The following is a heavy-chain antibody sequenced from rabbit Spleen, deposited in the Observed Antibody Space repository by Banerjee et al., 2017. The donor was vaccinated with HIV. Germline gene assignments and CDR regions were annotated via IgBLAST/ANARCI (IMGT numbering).Heavy chain of an antibody. CDR1: GFSFSGDYD. Sequence: QSLEESGGDLVKPGASLTLTCTASGFSFSGDYDMCWVRQAPGKGLEWIACIYVGSGGNIYYANWAKGRFTISKTSSTTVTLQMTSLTAADTATYFCARDADGSTTRKVPYYFNLWGPGTLVTVS. CDR3: ARDADGSTTRKVPYYFNL. J-gene: IGHJ4*01. D-gene: IGHD4-2*01. CDR2: IYVGSGGNI. V-gene: IGHV1S40*01.